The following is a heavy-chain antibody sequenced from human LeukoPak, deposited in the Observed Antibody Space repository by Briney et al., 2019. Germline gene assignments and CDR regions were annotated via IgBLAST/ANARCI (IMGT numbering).Heavy chain of an antibody. CDR3: AVSFYYYYMDV. D-gene: IGHD1-7*01. CDR2: MSSSGNSK. V-gene: IGHV3-48*03. CDR1: GFTLSSYE. Sequence: GGSLRLSCAASGFTLSSYEMNWVRQAPGKGLGWVSYMSSSGNSKHYADSVKGRFTISRDNSKNTLYLQMNSLRAEDTAVYYCAVSFYYYYMDVWGKGTTVTVSS. J-gene: IGHJ6*03.